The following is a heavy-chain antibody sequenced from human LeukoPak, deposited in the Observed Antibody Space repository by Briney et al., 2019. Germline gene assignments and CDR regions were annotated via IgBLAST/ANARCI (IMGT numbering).Heavy chain of an antibody. CDR1: GFTFSSHA. CDR3: ARDYYGSGRTPPPFH. D-gene: IGHD3-10*01. J-gene: IGHJ4*02. V-gene: IGHV3-30*04. CDR2: ISYDGSNK. Sequence: SGRSLRLSCAASGFTFSSHAMHWVRQAPGKGLEWVAVISYDGSNKYYADSVKGRFTISRDNSKNTLYLQMNSLRAEDTAVYYCARDYYGSGRTPPPFHWGQGTLVTVSS.